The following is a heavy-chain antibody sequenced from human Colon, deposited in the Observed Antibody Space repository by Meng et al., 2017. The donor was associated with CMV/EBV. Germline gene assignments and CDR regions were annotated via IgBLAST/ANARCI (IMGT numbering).Heavy chain of an antibody. D-gene: IGHD3-3*01. V-gene: IGHV1-2*02. Sequence: QGQLVQAGAEVKEPGASVKVSCKTSGYTFNGYFMHWVRQAPGQGLEWMGWINPVTGDTSYAQKFQVRVTMTRDTSISTAYMELSSLRSDDTVVYYCATFGGDFDYWGQGTLVTVSS. CDR1: GYTFNGYF. CDR3: ATFGGDFDY. CDR2: INPVTGDT. J-gene: IGHJ4*02.